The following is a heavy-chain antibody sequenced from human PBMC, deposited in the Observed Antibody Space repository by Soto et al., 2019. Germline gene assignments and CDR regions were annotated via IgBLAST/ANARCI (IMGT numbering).Heavy chain of an antibody. CDR2: IYYSGSP. D-gene: IGHD2-2*01. CDR3: ARLHCNSPNCVPLDP. J-gene: IGHJ5*02. V-gene: IGHV4-39*01. CDR1: GGSISSSGYY. Sequence: SETLSLTCTVSGGSISSSGYYWGWIRQPPGKGLEWIGSIYYSGSPSSNPSLKSRVTMSVDTSKNQLSLKLSSVTAADSAVYYCARLHCNSPNCVPLDPWGQGTLVT.